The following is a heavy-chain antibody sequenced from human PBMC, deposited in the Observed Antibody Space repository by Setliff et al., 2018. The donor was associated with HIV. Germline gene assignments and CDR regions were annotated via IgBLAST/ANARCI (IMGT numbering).Heavy chain of an antibody. Sequence: SETLSLTCTVSGGPISTDHNWGWFRQPPGKGLEWIAGIHEKGRTYYNPSLKSRVTILMDTSNKQFPVRLRSVTAADTATYYCARHRQWHLLPDHWGQGVWVTVSS. V-gene: IGHV4-39*01. D-gene: IGHD6-19*01. CDR3: ARHRQWHLLPDH. J-gene: IGHJ4*02. CDR1: GGPISTDHN. CDR2: IHEKGRT.